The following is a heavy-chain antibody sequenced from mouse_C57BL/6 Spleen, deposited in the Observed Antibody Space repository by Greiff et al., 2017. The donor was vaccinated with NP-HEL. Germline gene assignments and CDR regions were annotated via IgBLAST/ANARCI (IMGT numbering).Heavy chain of an antibody. CDR1: GYAFSSSW. D-gene: IGHD2-1*01. CDR2: IYPGDGDT. Sequence: QVQLQQSGPELVKPGASVKISCKASGYAFSSSWMNWVKQRPGKGLEWIGRIYPGDGDTNYNGKFKGKATLTADKSSSTAYMQLSSLTSEDSAVYFCAKGAIYYGNYEGMDYWGQGTSVTVSS. CDR3: AKGAIYYGNYEGMDY. V-gene: IGHV1-82*01. J-gene: IGHJ4*01.